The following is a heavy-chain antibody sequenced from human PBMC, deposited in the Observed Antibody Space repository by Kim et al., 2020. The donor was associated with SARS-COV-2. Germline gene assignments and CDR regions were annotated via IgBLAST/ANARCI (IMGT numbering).Heavy chain of an antibody. CDR2: ISSSSSYT. D-gene: IGHD2-2*01. CDR1: GFTFSDYY. CDR3: ARVRMRGGAYCSSTSCYVDFDY. J-gene: IGHJ4*02. Sequence: GGSLRLSCAASGFTFSDYYMSWIRQAPGKGLEWVSYISSSSSYTNYADSVKGRFTISRDNAKNSLYLQMNSLRAEDTAVYYCARVRMRGGAYCSSTSCYVDFDYWGQGTLVTVSS. V-gene: IGHV3-11*06.